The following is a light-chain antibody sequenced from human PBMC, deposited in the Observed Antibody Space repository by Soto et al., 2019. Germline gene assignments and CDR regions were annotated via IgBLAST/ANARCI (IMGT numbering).Light chain of an antibody. CDR1: QGIRNN. V-gene: IGKV1-9*01. Sequence: IRLTQSPSSLSASIGDRVNITCRASQGIRNNLAWHQQKPGEAPKLLIYAVSILQSGVPSRFSGGASGTDFTLTISSLQPEDFATYYCQQLSSYPITFGQGTRLEIK. J-gene: IGKJ5*01. CDR3: QQLSSYPIT. CDR2: AVS.